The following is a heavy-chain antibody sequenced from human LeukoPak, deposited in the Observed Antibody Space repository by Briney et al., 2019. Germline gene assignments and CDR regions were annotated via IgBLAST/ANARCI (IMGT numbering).Heavy chain of an antibody. Sequence: SETLSLTCTVSGGSISSYYWSWIRQPPGKGLEWIGYIYYSGSTNHNPSLKSRVTISVDTSKNQFSLKLSSVTAADTAVYYCARDRDYYYGMDVWGQGTTVTVSS. J-gene: IGHJ6*02. V-gene: IGHV4-59*01. CDR3: ARDRDYYYGMDV. CDR1: GGSISSYY. CDR2: IYYSGST. D-gene: IGHD3-10*01.